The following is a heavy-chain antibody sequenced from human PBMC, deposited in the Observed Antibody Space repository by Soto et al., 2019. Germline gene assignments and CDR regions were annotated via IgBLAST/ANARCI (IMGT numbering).Heavy chain of an antibody. Sequence: QVQLVQSGAEVKKPGASVKVSCKASGYTFTSYGISWVRQAPGQGLEWMGWISAYNGNTNYAQKLQGRVTMTTDTYTRTAYMELRRLSSDDTAVYYCASYFDALSGDYYYGMDVWGQGTTVTVSS. J-gene: IGHJ6*02. V-gene: IGHV1-18*01. D-gene: IGHD3-9*01. CDR3: ASYFDALSGDYYYGMDV. CDR2: ISAYNGNT. CDR1: GYTFTSYG.